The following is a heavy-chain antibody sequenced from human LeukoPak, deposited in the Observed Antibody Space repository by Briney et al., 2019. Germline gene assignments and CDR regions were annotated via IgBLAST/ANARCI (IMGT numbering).Heavy chain of an antibody. CDR3: ARGASPGQWLVPPNYYYYMDV. CDR2: IIPIFGTA. D-gene: IGHD6-19*01. V-gene: IGHV1-69*05. Sequence: SVKVSCKASGGTFSSYAISWVRQAPGQGLEWMGGIIPIFGTANYAQKFQGRVTITTDESTSTAYMEPSSLRFEDTAVYYCARGASPGQWLVPPNYYYYMDVWGKGTTVTVSS. J-gene: IGHJ6*03. CDR1: GGTFSSYA.